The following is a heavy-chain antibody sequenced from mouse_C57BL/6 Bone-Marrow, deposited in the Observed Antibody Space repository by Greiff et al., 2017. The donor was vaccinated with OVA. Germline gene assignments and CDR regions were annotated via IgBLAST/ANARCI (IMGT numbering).Heavy chain of an antibody. D-gene: IGHD1-1*01. Sequence: VQLQQSGPELVKPGASVKISCKASGYTFTDYYMNWVKQSHGKSLEWIGDINPNNGGTSYNQKFKGKATLTVDKSSSTAYMELNSLTSEDSAVYYCARRGSYGSSYGWAYWGQGTLVTVSA. CDR2: INPNNGGT. J-gene: IGHJ3*01. CDR1: GYTFTDYY. V-gene: IGHV1-26*01. CDR3: ARRGSYGSSYGWAY.